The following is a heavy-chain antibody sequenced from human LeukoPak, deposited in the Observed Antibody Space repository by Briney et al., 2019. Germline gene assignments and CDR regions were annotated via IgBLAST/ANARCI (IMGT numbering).Heavy chain of an antibody. Sequence: GGSLRLSCAASGFTFDDFAMHWVRQAPGKGLEWVSLISWDGGSTYYADSVKGRFTISRDNSKNSLYLQMNSLRAEDTALYYCAKDISTTAAGHFDYWGQGTLVTVSA. D-gene: IGHD6-13*01. J-gene: IGHJ4*02. V-gene: IGHV3-43D*04. CDR2: ISWDGGST. CDR3: AKDISTTAAGHFDY. CDR1: GFTFDDFA.